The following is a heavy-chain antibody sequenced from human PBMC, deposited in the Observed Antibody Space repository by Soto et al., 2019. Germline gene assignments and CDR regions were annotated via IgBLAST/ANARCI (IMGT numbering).Heavy chain of an antibody. D-gene: IGHD2-2*01. CDR2: FTSAGRNT. Sequence: GSLSLSCAPSGFTFSDFAMSWVRKAPGKGVELVCTFTSAGRNTFYSGSVKGRFTISRDNSKSTLYLHLNSLRVDDTAVYYCANTGAGNASKLCYXWGHGTRVTVSX. CDR3: ANTGAGNASKLCYX. J-gene: IGHJ1*01. V-gene: IGHV3-23*01. CDR1: GFTFSDFA.